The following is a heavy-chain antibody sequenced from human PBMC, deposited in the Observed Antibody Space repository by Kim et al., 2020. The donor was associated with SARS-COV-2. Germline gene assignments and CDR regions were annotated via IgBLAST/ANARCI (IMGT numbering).Heavy chain of an antibody. CDR1: GGSFSGYY. Sequence: SETLSLTCAVYGGSFSGYYWSWIRQPPGKGLEWIGEINHSGSTNYNLSLKSRVTILVDKSKNQFSLTLSSVTAADTAVYYCARGTRQWLVRGPYYYYMGVWGKGTTVTVSS. V-gene: IGHV4-34*01. CDR2: INHSGST. D-gene: IGHD6-19*01. J-gene: IGHJ6*03. CDR3: ARGTRQWLVRGPYYYYMGV.